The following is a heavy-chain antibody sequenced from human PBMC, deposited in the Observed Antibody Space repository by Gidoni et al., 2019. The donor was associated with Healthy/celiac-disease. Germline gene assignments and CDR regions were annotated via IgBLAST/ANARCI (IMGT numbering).Heavy chain of an antibody. D-gene: IGHD2-15*01. J-gene: IGHJ5*02. Sequence: QVQLVQSGAEVKKPGASVTVSCKASGYTFTSYDINWVRQATGQGLEWMGWMNPNSGNTGYAQKFQGRVTMTRNTSISTAYMELSSLRSEDTAVYYCARVVVVAATWWFDPWGQGTLVTVSS. CDR1: GYTFTSYD. CDR3: ARVVVVAATWWFDP. V-gene: IGHV1-8*01. CDR2: MNPNSGNT.